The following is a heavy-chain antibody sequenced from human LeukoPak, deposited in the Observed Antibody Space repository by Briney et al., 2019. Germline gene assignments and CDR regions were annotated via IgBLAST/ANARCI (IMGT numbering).Heavy chain of an antibody. Sequence: SETLSLTCTVSGGSITNSDYFWGWIRQPPGKGPEWIGNVDYSGRTHYNPSLMSRVTIYADNSKNQFSLKLRSVTAADTAVYYCARLDASSAHFSGSFPDYCGQGTLVTVSS. CDR2: VDYSGRT. CDR1: GGSITNSDYF. V-gene: IGHV4-39*01. J-gene: IGHJ4*02. D-gene: IGHD3-10*01. CDR3: ARLDASSAHFSGSFPDY.